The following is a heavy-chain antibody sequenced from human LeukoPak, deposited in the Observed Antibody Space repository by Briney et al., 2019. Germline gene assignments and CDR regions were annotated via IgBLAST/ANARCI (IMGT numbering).Heavy chain of an antibody. V-gene: IGHV4-31*03. J-gene: IGHJ4*02. Sequence: PSQTLSLTCTVSGGSITSGGYYWSWIRQHPGKGLEWIGYIYYSGSTYYNPSLKSRVIISVDTSKNQFFLELSSVTAADTAVYYCARTLTSITTISYFDYWGQGTLVTASP. CDR1: GGSITSGGYY. D-gene: IGHD4-11*01. CDR3: ARTLTSITTISYFDY. CDR2: IYYSGST.